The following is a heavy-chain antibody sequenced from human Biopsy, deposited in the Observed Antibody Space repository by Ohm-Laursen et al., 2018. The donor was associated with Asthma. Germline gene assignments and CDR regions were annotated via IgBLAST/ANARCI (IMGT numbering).Heavy chain of an antibody. J-gene: IGHJ4*01. CDR2: IVFASGAT. CDR1: GVAPSGYT. Sequence: SVKVSCNASGVAPSGYTFEWVRQARGLGLEWIAWIVFASGATNYAQNFQDRLTVTRDMSASSVSMELRGLSSTDTAVYYCAAGRTSLQGESLIWGQGTLVSVSS. CDR3: AAGRTSLQGESLI. D-gene: IGHD2/OR15-2a*01. V-gene: IGHV1-58*01.